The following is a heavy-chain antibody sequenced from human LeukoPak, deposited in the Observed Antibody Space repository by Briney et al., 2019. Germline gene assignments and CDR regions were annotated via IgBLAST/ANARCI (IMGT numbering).Heavy chain of an antibody. V-gene: IGHV4-59*11. CDR1: GASISSHY. CDR3: ASARGEGWSRYYPLFDY. D-gene: IGHD3-3*01. Sequence: PSETLSLTCTVSGASISSHYWTWLRQPPGKRLEWIGYTYYRWSTYYNPSLESRVTISVDPSKNQFSLTLNSVDAADTAVYYCASARGEGWSRYYPLFDYWGQGTLVTVSA. J-gene: IGHJ4*02. CDR2: TYYRWST.